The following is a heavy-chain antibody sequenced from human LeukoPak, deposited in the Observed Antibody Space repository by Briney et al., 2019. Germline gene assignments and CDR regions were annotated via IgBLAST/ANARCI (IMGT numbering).Heavy chain of an antibody. J-gene: IGHJ4*02. CDR3: ARVFHDYYFDY. CDR2: IYSGSNT. Sequence: GGPLRLSCAASGFTVSGNYMSWVRQAPGEGLEWVSLIYSGSNTYYADSVKGRFTISRDNSKNTLYLQMNTVRAEDTAIYYCARVFHDYYFDYWGQGTLVTVS. V-gene: IGHV3-53*01. CDR1: GFTVSGNY. D-gene: IGHD3-3*01.